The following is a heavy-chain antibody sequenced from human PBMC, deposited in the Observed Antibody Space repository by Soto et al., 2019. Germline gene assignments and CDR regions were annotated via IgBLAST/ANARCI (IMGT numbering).Heavy chain of an antibody. CDR1: GDSVSSNSAA. V-gene: IGHV6-1*01. D-gene: IGHD6-19*01. J-gene: IGHJ6*02. CDR3: ARVRGAVATKKTHYYYYYGMDV. CDR2: TYYRSKWYN. Sequence: PSQTLSLTCVISGDSVSSNSAAWNWIRQSPSRGLEWLGRTYYRSKWYNDYALSVKSRIIINPDTSKNQFSLQLKSVTPEDTAVYYCARVRGAVATKKTHYYYYYGMDVWGQGTTVTVSS.